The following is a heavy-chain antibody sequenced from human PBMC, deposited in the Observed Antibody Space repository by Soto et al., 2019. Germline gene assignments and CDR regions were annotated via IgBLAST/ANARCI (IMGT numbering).Heavy chain of an antibody. CDR1: GGSISSGGYY. CDR2: IYYSGST. V-gene: IGHV4-61*08. J-gene: IGHJ4*02. CDR3: AVSYDYGDYELDY. D-gene: IGHD4-17*01. Sequence: PSETLSLTCTVSGGSISSGGYYWSWIRQPPGKGLEWIGYIYYSGSTNYNPSLKSRVTISVDTSKNQFSLKLSSVTAADTAVYYCAVSYDYGDYELDYWGQGTLVTVSS.